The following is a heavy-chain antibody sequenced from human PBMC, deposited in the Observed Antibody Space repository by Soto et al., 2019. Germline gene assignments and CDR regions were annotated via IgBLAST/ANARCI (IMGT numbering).Heavy chain of an antibody. D-gene: IGHD2-15*01. CDR3: ATSYCSASSCYSSYFDY. CDR2: ISAYNGDT. Sequence: QVQLVQSGAEVKKPGASVKVSCKTSGYTFTSYGISWVRQAPGQGFEWMGWISAYNGDTNYAQKRQGRVPMTTDTSTRTAYMELRSLTSDDTAVYYCATSYCSASSCYSSYFDYWGQGTLVTVSS. J-gene: IGHJ4*02. CDR1: GYTFTSYG. V-gene: IGHV1-18*01.